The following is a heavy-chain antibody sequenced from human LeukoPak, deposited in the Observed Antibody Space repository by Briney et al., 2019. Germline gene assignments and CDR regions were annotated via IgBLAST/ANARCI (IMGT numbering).Heavy chain of an antibody. CDR3: ARDRIVVVPAALYYYYGVDV. CDR1: GGTFSSYA. V-gene: IGHV1-69*04. Sequence: SVKVSCKASGGTFSSYAISWVRQAPGQGLEWMGRIIPILGIANYAQKFQGRVTITADKSTSTAYMELSSLRSEDTAVYYCARDRIVVVPAALYYYYGVDVWGQGTTVTVSS. CDR2: IIPILGIA. J-gene: IGHJ6*02. D-gene: IGHD2-2*01.